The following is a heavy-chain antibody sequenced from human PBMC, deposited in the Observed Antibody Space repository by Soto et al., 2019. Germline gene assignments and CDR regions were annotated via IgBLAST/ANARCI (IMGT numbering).Heavy chain of an antibody. J-gene: IGHJ5*02. V-gene: IGHV4-39*01. CDR2: IYYSGST. CDR1: GGSISSSSYY. Sequence: PSETLSLTCTVSGGSISSSSYYWGWIRQPPGKGLEWIGSIYYSGSTYYNPSLKSRVTISVDTSKNQFSLKLSSVTAADTAVYYCARWWMYAPRFDPRGQGTLVTVS. CDR3: ARWWMYAPRFDP. D-gene: IGHD2-8*01.